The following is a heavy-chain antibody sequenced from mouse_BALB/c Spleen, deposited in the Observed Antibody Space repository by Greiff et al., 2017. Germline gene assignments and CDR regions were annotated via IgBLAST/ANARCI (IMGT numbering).Heavy chain of an antibody. CDR1: GYTFTSYW. CDR3: ARPQFYGNFFDY. Sequence: QVQLQQSGAELVKPGASVKLSCKASGYTFTSYWMHWVKQRPGQGLEWIGEINPSNGRTNYNEKFKSKATLTVDKSSSTAYMQLSSLTSEDSAVYYCARPQFYGNFFDYWGQGTTLTVSS. V-gene: IGHV1S81*02. D-gene: IGHD2-1*01. CDR2: INPSNGRT. J-gene: IGHJ2*01.